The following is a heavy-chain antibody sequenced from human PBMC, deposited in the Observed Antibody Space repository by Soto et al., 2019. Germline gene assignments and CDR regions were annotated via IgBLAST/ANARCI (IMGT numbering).Heavy chain of an antibody. J-gene: IGHJ4*02. Sequence: QVQLQQWGAGLLKPSETLSLNCAVTGGSLSGYYWSWIRQPPGKGLEWIGEVKDGGHTNYSPSLRGRVTISSDPSNNHFSLRLNSVTAADTGVYYRARGQEGVVATHWDQGSLVTVSS. D-gene: IGHD5-12*01. CDR3: ARGQEGVVATH. CDR1: GGSLSGYY. V-gene: IGHV4-34*01. CDR2: VKDGGHT.